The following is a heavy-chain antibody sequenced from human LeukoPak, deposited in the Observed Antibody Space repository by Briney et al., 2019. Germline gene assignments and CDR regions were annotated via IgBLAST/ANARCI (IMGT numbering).Heavy chain of an antibody. J-gene: IGHJ4*02. CDR3: ARSFGESYFDY. CDR2: IYYSGST. CDR1: GGSISSGDYY. V-gene: IGHV4-30-4*01. Sequence: SETLSLTCTVSGGSISSGDYYWSWIRQPPGKGLEWIGYIYYSGSTYYNPSLKSRLTISVDTSKNQFSLKLSSVTAADTAVYYCARSFGESYFDYWGQGILVTVSS. D-gene: IGHD3-10*01.